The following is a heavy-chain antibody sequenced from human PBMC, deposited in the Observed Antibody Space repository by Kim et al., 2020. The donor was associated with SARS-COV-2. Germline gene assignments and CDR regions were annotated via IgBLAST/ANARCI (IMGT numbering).Heavy chain of an antibody. D-gene: IGHD3-22*01. Sequence: AQKFQGRGTMTRDTSTSTVYMELSSLRSEDTAVYYCARDPDSSGYSFDYWGQGTLVTVSS. J-gene: IGHJ4*02. V-gene: IGHV1-46*01. CDR3: ARDPDSSGYSFDY.